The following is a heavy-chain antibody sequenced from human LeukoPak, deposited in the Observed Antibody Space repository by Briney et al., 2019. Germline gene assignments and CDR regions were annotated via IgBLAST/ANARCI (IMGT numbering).Heavy chain of an antibody. CDR2: INHSGST. D-gene: IGHD2-21*02. Sequence: SETLSLTCAVYGGSFSGYYWSWIRQPPGKGPEWIGEINHSGSTNYNPSLKSRVTISVDTSKNQFSLKLSSVTAADTAVYYCARGGGGDRKYYFDYWGQGTLVTVSS. V-gene: IGHV4-34*01. J-gene: IGHJ4*02. CDR3: ARGGGGDRKYYFDY. CDR1: GGSFSGYY.